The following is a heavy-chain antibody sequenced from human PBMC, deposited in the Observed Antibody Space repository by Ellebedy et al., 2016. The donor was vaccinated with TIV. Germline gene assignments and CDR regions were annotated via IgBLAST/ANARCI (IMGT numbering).Heavy chain of an antibody. D-gene: IGHD6-6*01. Sequence: MPSETLSLTCTVSGGSISSGGYYRSWIRQHPGKGLEWIGYIYYSGSTYYNPSLKSRVTISVDTSKNQFSLKLSSVTAADTAVYYCARVCIAARPDCYYYGMDVWGQGTTVTVSS. CDR1: GGSISSGGYY. CDR2: IYYSGST. J-gene: IGHJ6*02. V-gene: IGHV4-31*03. CDR3: ARVCIAARPDCYYYGMDV.